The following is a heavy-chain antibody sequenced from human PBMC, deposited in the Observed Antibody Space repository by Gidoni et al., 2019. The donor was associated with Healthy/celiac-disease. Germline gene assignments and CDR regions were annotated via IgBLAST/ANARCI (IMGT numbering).Heavy chain of an antibody. CDR2: FDPEDGET. D-gene: IGHD3-16*02. J-gene: IGHJ4*02. Sequence: QVQLVQSGAEVKKPGASVKVSCKVSGYTLTELSMPWVRQAPGKGLEWMGGFDPEDGETIYAQKFQGRVTMTEDTSTDTAYMELSSLRSEDTAVYYCATPRRYDYVWGSYRRWVGFDYWGQGTLVTVSS. CDR3: ATPRRYDYVWGSYRRWVGFDY. CDR1: GYTLTELS. V-gene: IGHV1-24*01.